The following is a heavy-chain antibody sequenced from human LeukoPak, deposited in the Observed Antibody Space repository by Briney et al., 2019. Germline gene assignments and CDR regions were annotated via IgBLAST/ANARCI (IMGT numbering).Heavy chain of an antibody. Sequence: ASVKVSCKVSGYTLTELSMHWVRRAPGKGLEWMGGFDPEDGETIYAQKFQGRVTMTEDTSTDTAYMELSSLRSEDTAVYYCVRDGSYYDSSGYYYLYWGQGTLVTVSS. J-gene: IGHJ4*02. V-gene: IGHV1-24*01. D-gene: IGHD3-22*01. CDR2: FDPEDGET. CDR3: VRDGSYYDSSGYYYLY. CDR1: GYTLTELS.